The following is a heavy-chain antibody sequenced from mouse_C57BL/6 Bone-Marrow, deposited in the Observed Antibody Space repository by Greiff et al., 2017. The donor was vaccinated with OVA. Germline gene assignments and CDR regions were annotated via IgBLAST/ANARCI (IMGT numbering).Heavy chain of an antibody. J-gene: IGHJ2*01. CDR1: GYAFTNYL. V-gene: IGHV1-54*01. Sequence: VQRVESGAELVRPGTSVKVSCKASGYAFTNYLIEWVKQRPGQGLEWIGVINPGSGGTNYNEKFKGKATLTADKSSSTAYMQLSSLTSEDSAVYFCARRGYYYFDYWGQGTTLTVSS. CDR3: ARRGYYYFDY. D-gene: IGHD2-3*01. CDR2: INPGSGGT.